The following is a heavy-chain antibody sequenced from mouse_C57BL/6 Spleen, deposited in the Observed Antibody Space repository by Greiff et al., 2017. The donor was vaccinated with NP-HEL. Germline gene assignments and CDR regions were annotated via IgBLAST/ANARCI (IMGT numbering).Heavy chain of an antibody. J-gene: IGHJ2*01. CDR2: INPSNGGT. Sequence: QVQLQQPGAELAKPGASVKLSCKASGYTFTSYWMHWVKQRPGQGLEWIGNINPSNGGTNYNEKFKSKATLTVDKSSSTAYMQLSSLTSEDSAVDDCARKDGNQGYFDYWGQGTTLTVSS. V-gene: IGHV1-53*01. CDR3: ARKDGNQGYFDY. D-gene: IGHD2-1*01. CDR1: GYTFTSYW.